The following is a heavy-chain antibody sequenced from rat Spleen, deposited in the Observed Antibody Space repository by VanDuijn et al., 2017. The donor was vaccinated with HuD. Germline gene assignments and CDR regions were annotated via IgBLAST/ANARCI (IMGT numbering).Heavy chain of an antibody. Sequence: EVQLVESGGGLVQPGGSLKLSCAASGFTFSDYYMAWVRQAPKKGLEWVASISYEGSGTYYGDSVKGRFTISRDNAKSTLYLQMNSLTSEDTATYYCASYTSLFDYWGQGVMVTVSS. CDR1: GFTFSDYY. CDR3: ASYTSLFDY. V-gene: IGHV5-22*01. J-gene: IGHJ2*01. CDR2: ISYEGSGT. D-gene: IGHD1-10*01.